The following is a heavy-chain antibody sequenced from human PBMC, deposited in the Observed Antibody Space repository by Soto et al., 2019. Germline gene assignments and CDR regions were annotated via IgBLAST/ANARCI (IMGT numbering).Heavy chain of an antibody. CDR2: IIPIFGTA. D-gene: IGHD3-22*01. V-gene: IGHV1-69*13. CDR3: AGSPRTLTSITMIVASHY. CDR1: GGTFSSYA. J-gene: IGHJ4*02. Sequence: GASVKVSCKASGGTFSSYAISWVRQAPGQGLEWMGGIIPIFGTANYAQKFQGRVTITADESTSTAYMELSSLRSEDTAVYYCAGSPRTLTSITMIVASHYWGQGTLVTVSS.